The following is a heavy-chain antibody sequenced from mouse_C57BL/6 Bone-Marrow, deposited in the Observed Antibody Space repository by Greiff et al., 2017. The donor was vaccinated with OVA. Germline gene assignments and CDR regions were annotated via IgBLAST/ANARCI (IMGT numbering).Heavy chain of an antibody. J-gene: IGHJ3*01. CDR1: GYTFTDYY. CDR3: ARGDGGLTWFAY. Sequence: VQLQQSGPELVKPGASVKISCKASGYTFTDYYMNWVKQSHGKSLEWIGDINPNNGGTSYNQKFKGKATLTVDKSSSTAYMELRSLTSEDSAVYYCARGDGGLTWFAYWGQGTLVTVSA. CDR2: INPNNGGT. V-gene: IGHV1-26*01. D-gene: IGHD2-2*01.